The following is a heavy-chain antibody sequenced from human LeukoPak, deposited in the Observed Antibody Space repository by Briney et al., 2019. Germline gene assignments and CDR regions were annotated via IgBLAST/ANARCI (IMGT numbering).Heavy chain of an antibody. CDR1: GFTFSSYA. J-gene: IGHJ6*02. D-gene: IGHD4-11*01. CDR3: ASARSNYDYYGMDV. CDR2: ISYDGSNK. V-gene: IGHV3-30-3*01. Sequence: GGSLRLSCAASGFTFSSYATHWVRQAPGKGLEWVAVISYDGSNKYYADSVKGRFTISRDNSKNTLYLQMNSLRAEDTAVYYCASARSNYDYYGMDVWGQGTTVTVSS.